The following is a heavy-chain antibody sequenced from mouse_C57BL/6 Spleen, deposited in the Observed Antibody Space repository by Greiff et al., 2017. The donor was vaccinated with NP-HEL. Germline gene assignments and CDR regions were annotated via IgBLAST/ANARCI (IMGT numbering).Heavy chain of an antibody. Sequence: EVQLVESGGGLVKPGGSLKLSCAASGFTFTDYGMHWVRQAPEKGLEWITYISSGSSSIYYADTVKGRFHISRDNAKNTLFLQMPSLRSEDTAIYYCARDYSFAYWGQGTLVTVSA. D-gene: IGHD2-13*01. CDR2: ISSGSSSI. J-gene: IGHJ3*01. CDR3: ARDYSFAY. V-gene: IGHV5-17*01. CDR1: GFTFTDYG.